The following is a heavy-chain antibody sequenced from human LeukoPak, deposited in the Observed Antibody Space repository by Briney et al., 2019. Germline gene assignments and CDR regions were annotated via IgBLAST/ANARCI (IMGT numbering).Heavy chain of an antibody. J-gene: IGHJ4*02. V-gene: IGHV3-7*03. D-gene: IGHD2-15*01. CDR2: INQDGSEK. CDR1: GFTFSTYY. Sequence: PGGSLRLSCAASGFTFSTYYMTWVRQAPGKGLEWVANINQDGSEKYYVDSVEGRFTISRDNAKNSLSLQMNSLRAEDTAVYSCARTRVSGGTFYHPFDYWGQGTLVTVSS. CDR3: ARTRVSGGTFYHPFDY.